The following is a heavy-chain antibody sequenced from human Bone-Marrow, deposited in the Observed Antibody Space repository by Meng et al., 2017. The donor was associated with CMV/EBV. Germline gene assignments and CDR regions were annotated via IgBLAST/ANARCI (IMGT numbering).Heavy chain of an antibody. Sequence: GESLKISCAASGFTFSSYAMHWVRQAPGKGLEWVAVISYDGSNKYYADSVKGRFTISRDNSKNTLYLQMNSLRAEDTAVYYCARDTSPTMIVVAPTGYWGQGTLVTFYS. V-gene: IGHV3-30*04. D-gene: IGHD3-22*01. CDR3: ARDTSPTMIVVAPTGY. CDR2: ISYDGSNK. J-gene: IGHJ4*02. CDR1: GFTFSSYA.